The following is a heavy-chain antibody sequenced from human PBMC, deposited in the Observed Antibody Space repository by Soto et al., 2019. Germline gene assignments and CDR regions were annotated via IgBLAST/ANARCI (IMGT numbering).Heavy chain of an antibody. CDR1: GFIFTDYW. CDR2: VRQNGDEG. J-gene: IGHJ4*02. D-gene: IGHD7-27*01. Sequence: EVQLEESGGGLVQPGGSLRLSCVASGFIFTDYWMTWVRQAPGKGLAWLANVRQNGDEGYYVDSVKGRFTISRDNAKNSVFLQMNSLRAEDTAVYYCARDNWGNDFWGQGTLVTVSS. V-gene: IGHV3-7*03. CDR3: ARDNWGNDF.